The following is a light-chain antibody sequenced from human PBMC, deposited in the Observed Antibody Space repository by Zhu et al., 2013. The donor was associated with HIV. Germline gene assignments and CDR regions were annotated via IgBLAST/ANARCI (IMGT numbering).Light chain of an antibody. V-gene: IGLV2-23*01. J-gene: IGLJ2*01. CDR2: EGT. Sequence: QSALTQPASVSGSPGQAITISCAGTSTNVADYNLVSWYQQHPGKVPKLIIYEGTKRPSGISSRFSGSLSGNTASLTISGLQSEDEADYYCCSFAGSYTWIFGGGTKVTVL. CDR3: CSFAGSYTWI. CDR1: STNVADYNL.